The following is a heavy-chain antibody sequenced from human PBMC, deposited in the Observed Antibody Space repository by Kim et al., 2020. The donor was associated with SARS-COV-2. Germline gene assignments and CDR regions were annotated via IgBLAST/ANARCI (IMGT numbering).Heavy chain of an antibody. J-gene: IGHJ4*02. Sequence: GGSLRLSCETSGFNFNNYYMSWIRQAPGKGLEWIAYIGYSGRTINYADSVKGRFTISRDNAKNSLYLQMNGLRPEDTAVYYCVRDLAAGAGLDYFDYWGQGTLVTVSS. V-gene: IGHV3-11*01. CDR3: VRDLAAGAGLDYFDY. CDR2: IGYSGRTI. CDR1: GFNFNNYY. D-gene: IGHD6-19*01.